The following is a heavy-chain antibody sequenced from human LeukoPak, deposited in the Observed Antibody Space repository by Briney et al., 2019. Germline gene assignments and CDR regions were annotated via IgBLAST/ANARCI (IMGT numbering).Heavy chain of an antibody. CDR3: AKADSDYRRYYYDSSALFDY. J-gene: IGHJ4*02. CDR2: ISYDGSNK. CDR1: GFTFSSYG. D-gene: IGHD3-22*01. V-gene: IGHV3-30*18. Sequence: PGGSLRLSCAASGFTFSSYGMHWVRQAPGKGLEWVAVISYDGSNKYYADSVKGRFTISRDNSKNTLYLQMNSLRAEDTAVYYCAKADSDYRRYYYDSSALFDYWGQGTLVTVSS.